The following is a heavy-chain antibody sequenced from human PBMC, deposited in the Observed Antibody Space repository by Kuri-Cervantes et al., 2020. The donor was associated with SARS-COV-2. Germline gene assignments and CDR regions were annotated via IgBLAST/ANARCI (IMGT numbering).Heavy chain of an antibody. CDR2: IYSGGNT. J-gene: IGHJ4*02. CDR3: AREARDYYDTSGYLEY. V-gene: IGHV3-66*01. CDR1: GFSASNNY. Sequence: GGSLRLSCVASGFSASNNYMSWVRQAPGKGLEWVSVIYSGGNTYYADSVKGRFTISRDNSKNTLYLQMNSLSAEDTAVYYCAREARDYYDTSGYLEYWGKGFLVTVSS. D-gene: IGHD3-22*01.